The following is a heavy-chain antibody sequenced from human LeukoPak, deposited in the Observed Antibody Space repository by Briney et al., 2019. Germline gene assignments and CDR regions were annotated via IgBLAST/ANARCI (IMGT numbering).Heavy chain of an antibody. V-gene: IGHV3-73*01. CDR2: IRSRANNYAT. Sequence: GGSLRLSCAASGFTFSGSALHWVRQASGKGLEWIARIRSRANNYATTYAASVKGRFTISRDDSKNTAYLQMDSLKTEDTAVYYCASLVVDTAMAFDYWGQGTLVTVSS. CDR1: GFTFSGSA. D-gene: IGHD5-18*01. CDR3: ASLVVDTAMAFDY. J-gene: IGHJ4*02.